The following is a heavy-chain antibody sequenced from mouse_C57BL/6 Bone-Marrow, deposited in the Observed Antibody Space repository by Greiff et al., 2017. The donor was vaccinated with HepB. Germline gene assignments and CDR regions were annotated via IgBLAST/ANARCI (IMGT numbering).Heavy chain of an antibody. CDR2: ISSGSSTI. J-gene: IGHJ3*01. V-gene: IGHV5-17*01. CDR3: ATHYYGSSSGFAY. D-gene: IGHD1-1*01. Sequence: EVMLVESGGGLVKPGGSLKLSRAASGFTFSDYGMHWVRQAPEKGLEWVAYISSGSSTIYYADTVKGRFTISRDNAKNTLFLQMTSLRSEDTAMYYCATHYYGSSSGFAYWGQGTLVTVSA. CDR1: GFTFSDYG.